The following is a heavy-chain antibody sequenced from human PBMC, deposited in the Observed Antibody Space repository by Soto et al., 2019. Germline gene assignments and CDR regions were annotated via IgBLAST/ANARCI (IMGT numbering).Heavy chain of an antibody. V-gene: IGHV1-69*02. CDR2: IIPILGIA. CDR1: GGTFSSYT. CDR3: ARYCSGGSCYRNDAFDI. J-gene: IGHJ3*02. Sequence: ASVKVSCKASGGTFSSYTISWVRQAPGQGLEWMGRIIPILGIANYAQKFQGRVTITADKSTSTAYMELSSLRSEDTAVYYCARYCSGGSCYRNDAFDIWGQGTMVTVSS. D-gene: IGHD2-15*01.